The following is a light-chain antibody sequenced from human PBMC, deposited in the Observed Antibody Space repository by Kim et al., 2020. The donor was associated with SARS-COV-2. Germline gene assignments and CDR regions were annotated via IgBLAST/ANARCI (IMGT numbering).Light chain of an antibody. CDR3: QAWDSIVV. Sequence: VSPGQTASITCSGDKLGDKYACWYQQKPGQSPVLVIYQDSKRPSGIPERFSGSNSGNTATLTISGTQAMDEADYYCQAWDSIVVFGGGTQLTVL. J-gene: IGLJ2*01. CDR2: QDS. CDR1: KLGDKY. V-gene: IGLV3-1*01.